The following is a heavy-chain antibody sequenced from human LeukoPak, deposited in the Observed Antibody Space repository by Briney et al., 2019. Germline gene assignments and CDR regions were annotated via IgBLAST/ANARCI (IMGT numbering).Heavy chain of an antibody. J-gene: IGHJ4*02. Sequence: PGGSLRLSCVASGFTFSSYWMSWVRQAPGKGLEWVANVKQDGSEKYYVDSVKGRFTISRDNAKNSLYLQMNSLRAEDTAVYYCARGPWTFDYWGQGTLTSVSS. D-gene: IGHD3/OR15-3a*01. V-gene: IGHV3-7*01. CDR2: VKQDGSEK. CDR1: GFTFSSYW. CDR3: ARGPWTFDY.